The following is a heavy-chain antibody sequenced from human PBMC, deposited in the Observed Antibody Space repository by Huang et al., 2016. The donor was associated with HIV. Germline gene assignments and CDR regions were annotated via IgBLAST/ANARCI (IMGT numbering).Heavy chain of an antibody. J-gene: IGHJ4*02. CDR2: SSYSGDT. V-gene: IGHV4-39*01. D-gene: IGHD3-10*01. CDR1: GGSITDSNYY. CDR3: ARHFGSWSGYFDS. Sequence: QLQLQESGPGLVRPSETLSLICTVSGGSITDSNYYWGWIRQPPGKGLEWIGSSSYSGDTDYNPSRKSRVTMSVDTSKNRFSLDIRSVAVADTAIYYCARHFGSWSGYFDSWGQGTLVPVSS.